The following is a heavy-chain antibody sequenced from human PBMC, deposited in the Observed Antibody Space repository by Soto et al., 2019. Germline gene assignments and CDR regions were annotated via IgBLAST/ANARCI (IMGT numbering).Heavy chain of an antibody. CDR2: IWYDGSNK. J-gene: IGHJ5*02. D-gene: IGHD3-10*01. Sequence: GGSLRLSCAASGFTFSSYGMHWVRQAPGKGLEWVAVIWYDGSNKYYADSVKGRFTISRDNSKNTLYLQMNSLRAEDTAVYYCARFFMVRGVMGHNWFDPWGQGTLVTVSS. V-gene: IGHV3-33*01. CDR3: ARFFMVRGVMGHNWFDP. CDR1: GFTFSSYG.